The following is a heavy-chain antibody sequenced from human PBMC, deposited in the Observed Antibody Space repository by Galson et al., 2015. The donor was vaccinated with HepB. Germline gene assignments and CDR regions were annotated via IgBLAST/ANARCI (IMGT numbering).Heavy chain of an antibody. CDR1: GYTFTSYA. CDR3: ARDRFMVRGVKERGNWFDP. V-gene: IGHV7-4-1*02. D-gene: IGHD3-10*01. Sequence: SVKVSCKASGYTFTSYAMNWVRQAPGQGLEWMGWINTNTGNPTYAQGFTGRFVFSLDTSVSTAYLQISSLKAEDTAVYYCARDRFMVRGVKERGNWFDPWGQGTLVTVSS. J-gene: IGHJ5*02. CDR2: INTNTGNP.